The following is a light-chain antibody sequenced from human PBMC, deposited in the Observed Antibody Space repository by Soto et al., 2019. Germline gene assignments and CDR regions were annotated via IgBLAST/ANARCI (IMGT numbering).Light chain of an antibody. V-gene: IGKV1-6*01. Sequence: AIQMTQSPSSLSASVGDRVTITCRASQGIGNDLGWYQQKPGKAPKLLLYSTSNLQSGVPSRFSGSGSGTDFTLTISSLQPEDFATYYCLQDLNYPLTFGGGTKVEIK. CDR2: STS. CDR1: QGIGND. CDR3: LQDLNYPLT. J-gene: IGKJ4*01.